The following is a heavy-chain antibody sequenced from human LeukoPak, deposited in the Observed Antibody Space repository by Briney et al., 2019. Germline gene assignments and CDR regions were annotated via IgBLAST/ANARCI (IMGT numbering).Heavy chain of an antibody. D-gene: IGHD5-18*01. V-gene: IGHV4-59*01. Sequence: PSETLSLTCTVSGGSISSYYWSWIRQPPGKGLEWIGYIHYSGSTNYNPSLKSRVTISVDTSKNQFSLKLSSVTAADTAVYYCARVDTAMVLDYWGQGTLVTVSS. CDR2: IHYSGST. J-gene: IGHJ4*02. CDR3: ARVDTAMVLDY. CDR1: GGSISSYY.